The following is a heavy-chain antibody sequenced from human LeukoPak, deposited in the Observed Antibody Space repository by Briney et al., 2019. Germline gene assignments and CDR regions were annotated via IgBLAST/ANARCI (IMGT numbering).Heavy chain of an antibody. J-gene: IGHJ4*02. CDR1: GLSLGTSGMC. D-gene: IGHD2-21*01. V-gene: IGHV2-70*11. Sequence: SGPTVVKLTQTLTLTCTFPGLSLGTSGMCVGWIRQPPGKALEWQARIDWDDDEYYCTSMKTRLTISKENSNNQVVLIMTNMVPVDTATYYCARIRHAIGDYFDYWGQGTLVTVSS. CDR3: ARIRHAIGDYFDY. CDR2: IDWDDDE.